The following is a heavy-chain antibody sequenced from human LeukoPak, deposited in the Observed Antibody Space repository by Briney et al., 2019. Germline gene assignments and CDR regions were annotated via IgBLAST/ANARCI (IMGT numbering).Heavy chain of an antibody. CDR3: ATLGGGSGSYYNLD. Sequence: SETLSLTCTVSGGSISSYYWSWIRQPPGKGLEWIGYIYYSGSTNYNPSLKSRVTISVDTSKNQFSLKLSSVTAADTAVYYCATLGGGSGSYYNLDWGQGTLVTVSS. J-gene: IGHJ4*02. D-gene: IGHD3-10*01. CDR2: IYYSGST. V-gene: IGHV4-59*01. CDR1: GGSISSYY.